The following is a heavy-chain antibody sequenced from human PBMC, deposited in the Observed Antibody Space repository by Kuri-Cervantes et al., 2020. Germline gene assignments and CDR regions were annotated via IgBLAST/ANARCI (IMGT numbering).Heavy chain of an antibody. V-gene: IGHV1-18*01. CDR3: ARDHLAEYYDILTGSMTASLSASPEDAFDI. J-gene: IGHJ3*02. CDR2: ISAYNGNT. Sequence: ASVKVSCKASGYTFTSYAMHWVRQAPGQRLEWMGWISAYNGNTNYAQKLQGRVTMTTDTSTSTAYMELRSLRSDETAVYYCARDHLAEYYDILTGSMTASLSASPEDAFDIWGQGTMVTVSS. D-gene: IGHD3-9*01. CDR1: GYTFTSYA.